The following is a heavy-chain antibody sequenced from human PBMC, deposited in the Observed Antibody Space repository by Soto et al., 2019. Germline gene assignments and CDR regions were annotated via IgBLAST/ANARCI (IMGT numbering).Heavy chain of an antibody. CDR2: INPNSGGT. V-gene: IGHV1-2*02. CDR3: ARSMTTSYYFDY. Sequence: ASVKVSCKASGCTFTGYYMHWVRQAPGQGLEWMGWINPNSGGTNYAQKFQGRVTMTRDTSISTAYMELSRLRSDDTAVYYCARSMTTSYYFDYWGQGTLVTVSS. CDR1: GCTFTGYY. J-gene: IGHJ4*02. D-gene: IGHD4-17*01.